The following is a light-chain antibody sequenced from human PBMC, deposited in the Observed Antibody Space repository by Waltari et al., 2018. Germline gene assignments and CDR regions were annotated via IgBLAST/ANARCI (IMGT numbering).Light chain of an antibody. CDR1: QSLLHSNGNTY. Sequence: IVMTQTPLSLPISPGEPASISCRSSQSLLHSNGNTYLHWYLQKPGQSPQLLIYGGSNRVSGVPDRFSGSGSGTDFTLRISKVEAEDVGIYYCVQALGFPTFGGGTKVEIK. J-gene: IGKJ4*01. V-gene: IGKV2-40*01. CDR3: VQALGFPT. CDR2: GGS.